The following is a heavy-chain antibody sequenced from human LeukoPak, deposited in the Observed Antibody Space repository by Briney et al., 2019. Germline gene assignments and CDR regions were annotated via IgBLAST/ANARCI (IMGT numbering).Heavy chain of an antibody. Sequence: SETLSLTCAVSGYSISSGYYWGWIRQPPGKGLEWIGSIYHSGNTYYNPSLKSRVTISVDTSKNQFSLKLSSVTAADTAVYYCAREGGCSSASCYATFDYWGQGTLVTVSS. CDR3: AREGGCSSASCYATFDY. J-gene: IGHJ4*02. CDR1: GYSISSGYY. D-gene: IGHD2-2*01. CDR2: IYHSGNT. V-gene: IGHV4-38-2*02.